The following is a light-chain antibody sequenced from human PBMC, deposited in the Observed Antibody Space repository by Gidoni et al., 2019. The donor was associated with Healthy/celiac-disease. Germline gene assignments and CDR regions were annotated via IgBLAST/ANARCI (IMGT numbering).Light chain of an antibody. J-gene: IGKJ5*01. CDR2: GAS. Sequence: DIQMTQSPSSLSASVGDRVTITCRASQYISRYLNWYHKLGKAPKVLIYGASSLQSGVPLRFSGSASGTDVTLAVSSLQPEDFATYYCQQTYGTLGFGQGTRLEIK. V-gene: IGKV1-39*01. CDR3: QQTYGTLG. CDR1: QYISRY.